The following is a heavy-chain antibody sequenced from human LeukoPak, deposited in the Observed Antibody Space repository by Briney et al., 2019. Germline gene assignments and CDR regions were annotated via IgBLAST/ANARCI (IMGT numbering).Heavy chain of an antibody. CDR3: ARALYYYDSSGYYYGAFDI. J-gene: IGHJ3*02. D-gene: IGHD3-22*01. CDR1: GGTFSSYA. CDR2: IIPIFGIA. V-gene: IGHV1-69*04. Sequence: SVKVSCKASGGTFSSYAISWVRQAPGQGLEWTGRIIPIFGIANYAQKFQGRVTITADKSTSTAYMELSSLRSEDTAVYYCARALYYYDSSGYYYGAFDIWGQGTMVTVSS.